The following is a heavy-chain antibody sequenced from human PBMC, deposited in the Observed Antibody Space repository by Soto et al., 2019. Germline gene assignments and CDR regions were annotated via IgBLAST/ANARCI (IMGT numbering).Heavy chain of an antibody. CDR3: ARGEGFYDSTGYSSPHAMDV. Sequence: VQLVESGGGVVQPGRSLRLSCAASGFTFSSYGMHWVRQAPGKGLEWVSGTSGTGGSTYYADSVKGRLTISRDNSKKTLYLQMNSLRAEDTALYYCARGEGFYDSTGYSSPHAMDVWGQGTTVTVSS. D-gene: IGHD3-22*01. V-gene: IGHV3-23*04. CDR1: GFTFSSYG. CDR2: TSGTGGST. J-gene: IGHJ6*02.